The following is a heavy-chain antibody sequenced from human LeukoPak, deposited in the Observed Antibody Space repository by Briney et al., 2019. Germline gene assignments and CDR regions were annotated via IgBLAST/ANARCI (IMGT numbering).Heavy chain of an antibody. D-gene: IGHD4-23*01. V-gene: IGHV4-38-2*02. J-gene: IGHJ4*02. CDR2: IYHSGST. Sequence: PSETLSLTCTVSGYSISSGYYWGWIRQPPGKGLEWIGSIYHSGSTYYNPSLKSRVTISVDTSKNQFSLKLSSVTAADTAVYYCARVPLPWGGNDPYFDYWGQGTLVTVSS. CDR3: ARVPLPWGGNDPYFDY. CDR1: GYSISSGYY.